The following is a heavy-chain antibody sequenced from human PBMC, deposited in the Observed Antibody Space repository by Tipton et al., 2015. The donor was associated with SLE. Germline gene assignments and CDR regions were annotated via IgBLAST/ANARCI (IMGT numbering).Heavy chain of an antibody. CDR3: VREVVVTDAFDI. V-gene: IGHV4-59*12. CDR2: IYYSGST. CDR1: GGSITSSY. Sequence: TLSLTCAVSGGSITSSYWSWIRQPPGKGLEWIGYIYYSGSTNYNPSLKSRVTISVDTSKNQFSLKLSSVTAADTAVYYCVREVVVTDAFDIWGQGTMVTVSS. D-gene: IGHD3-22*01. J-gene: IGHJ3*02.